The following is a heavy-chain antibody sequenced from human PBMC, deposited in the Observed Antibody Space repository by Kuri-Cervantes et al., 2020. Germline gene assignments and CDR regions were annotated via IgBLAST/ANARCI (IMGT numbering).Heavy chain of an antibody. CDR2: IYYSGST. CDR3: ARIKPPSNNDY. D-gene: IGHD1-14*01. J-gene: IGHJ4*02. CDR1: GGPISSYY. Sequence: ESLKISCTVSGGPISSYYWSWIRQPPGKGLEWIGYIYYSGSTNYNPSLKSRVTISVDTSRNQFSLKLSSVTAADTAVYYWARIKPPSNNDYWGQGTLVTVSS. V-gene: IGHV4-59*12.